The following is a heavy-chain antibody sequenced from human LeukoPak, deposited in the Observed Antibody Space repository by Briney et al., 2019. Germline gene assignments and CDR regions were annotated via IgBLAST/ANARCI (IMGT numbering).Heavy chain of an antibody. D-gene: IGHD3-3*01. CDR3: ARARYYDFWSGYFNGFYYYYGMDV. V-gene: IGHV1-8*01. J-gene: IGHJ6*02. Sequence: ASVKVSCKASGYTFTSYDINWVRQATGQGLEWMGWMNPNSGNTGYAQKFQGRVTMTRNTSISTAYMELSSLRSEDTAVYYCARARYYDFWSGYFNGFYYYYGMDVWGQGTTVTVSS. CDR1: GYTFTSYD. CDR2: MNPNSGNT.